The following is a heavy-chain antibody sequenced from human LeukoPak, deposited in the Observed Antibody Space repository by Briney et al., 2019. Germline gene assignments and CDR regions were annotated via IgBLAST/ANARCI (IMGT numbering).Heavy chain of an antibody. D-gene: IGHD6-13*01. V-gene: IGHV3-64*01. CDR3: ARSGVAAAGVDY. Sequence: GGSLRLSCAASGFTFSSYAMSWVRQAPEKGLEYVSAISSNGGSTYYANSVKGRFTISRDNSKNTLYLQMGSLRSEDTAVYYCARSGVAAAGVDYWGQGTLVTVSS. CDR1: GFTFSSYA. CDR2: ISSNGGST. J-gene: IGHJ4*02.